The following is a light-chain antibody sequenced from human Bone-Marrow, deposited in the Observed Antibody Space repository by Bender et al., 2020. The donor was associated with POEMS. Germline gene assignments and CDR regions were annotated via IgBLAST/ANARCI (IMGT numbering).Light chain of an antibody. CDR3: CSYAGDSRHVV. V-gene: IGLV1-44*01. CDR2: SSH. Sequence: QSVLTQPPSASGTPGQRVTISCSGGSSNIGAHAVNWYQHLPGTAPKLLIYSSHRRPSEVPDRFSGSKSGNTASLTISGLQAEDEADYYCCSYAGDSRHVVFGVGTHLTVL. J-gene: IGLJ2*01. CDR1: SSNIGAHA.